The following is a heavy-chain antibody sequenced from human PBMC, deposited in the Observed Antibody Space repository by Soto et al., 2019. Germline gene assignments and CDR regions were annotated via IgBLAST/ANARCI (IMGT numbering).Heavy chain of an antibody. J-gene: IGHJ6*02. V-gene: IGHV1-69*13. Sequence: SVKVSCKASGGTFSSYAISWVRQAPGQGLEWMGGIIPIFGTANYAQKFQGRVTITADESTSTAYMELSSLRSEDTAVYYCASTPDYYGSGSYYNDLGYYYGMDVWGQGTTVTVSS. CDR3: ASTPDYYGSGSYYNDLGYYYGMDV. CDR2: IIPIFGTA. CDR1: GGTFSSYA. D-gene: IGHD3-10*01.